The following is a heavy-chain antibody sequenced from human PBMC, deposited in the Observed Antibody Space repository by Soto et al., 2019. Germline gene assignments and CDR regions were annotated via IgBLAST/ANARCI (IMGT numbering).Heavy chain of an antibody. V-gene: IGHV1-8*01. CDR1: GYTFTSYD. D-gene: IGHD3-3*01. CDR2: MNPNSGNT. CDR3: ARQFDFWSGPYYYYYGMDV. Sequence: ASVKVSCKASGYTFTSYDINWVRQATGQGLEWMGWMNPNSGNTGYAQKFQGGVTMTRNTSISTGYMELSSLRSEDTAVYYCARQFDFWSGPYYYYYGMDVWGQGTTVTVSS. J-gene: IGHJ6*02.